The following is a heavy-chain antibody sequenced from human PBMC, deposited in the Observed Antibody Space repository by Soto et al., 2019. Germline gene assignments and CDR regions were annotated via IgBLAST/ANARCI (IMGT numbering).Heavy chain of an antibody. V-gene: IGHV3-23*01. CDR3: AKDSNKYSSSLRGRYSDY. D-gene: IGHD4-4*01. CDR2: ISGGGSNT. J-gene: IGHJ4*02. Sequence: WGSLRLSCAASGFPFSSYVMSWVRQAPGKGLEWVSGISGGGSNTFYADSVKGRFTISRDNSKNTLLLQMNSLGAEDTAVYYCAKDSNKYSSSLRGRYSDYRGKGIGVTVSS. CDR1: GFPFSSYV.